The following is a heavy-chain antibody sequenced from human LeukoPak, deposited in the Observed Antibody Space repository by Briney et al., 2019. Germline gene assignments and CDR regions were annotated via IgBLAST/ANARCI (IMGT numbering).Heavy chain of an antibody. CDR2: ISWDGGRT. CDR3: AKDKFDGSGSYYFDY. Sequence: GGSLRLSCAASGFTFDDYAMHWVRHAPGKGLEWVSLISWDGGRTYYADSVKGRFTISRDNRKNSVYMKMNSLRAEDTALYYCAKDKFDGSGSYYFDYWGQGTLVTVSS. D-gene: IGHD3-10*01. CDR1: GFTFDDYA. J-gene: IGHJ4*02. V-gene: IGHV3-43D*03.